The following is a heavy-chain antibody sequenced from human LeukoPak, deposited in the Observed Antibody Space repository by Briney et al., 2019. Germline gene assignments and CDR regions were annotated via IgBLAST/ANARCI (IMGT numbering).Heavy chain of an antibody. CDR2: ISYDGSNK. CDR1: GFTFSSYA. V-gene: IGHV3-30*04. CDR3: AKDTNYYDSSGYYHLVY. J-gene: IGHJ4*02. D-gene: IGHD3-22*01. Sequence: PGRSLRLSCAASGFTFSSYAMHWVRQAPGKGLEWVAVISYDGSNKYYADSVKGRFTISRDNSKNTLYLQMNSLRAEDTAVYYCAKDTNYYDSSGYYHLVYWGQGTLVTVSS.